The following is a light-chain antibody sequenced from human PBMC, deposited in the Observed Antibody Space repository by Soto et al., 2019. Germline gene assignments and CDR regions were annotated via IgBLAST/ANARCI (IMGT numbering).Light chain of an antibody. J-gene: IGLJ1*01. CDR2: DVD. V-gene: IGLV2-14*03. CDR1: NDDIGGYNY. CDR3: SSYTSNNTYV. Sequence: QSALTQTASVSGSPGQSITISCTGTNDDIGGYNYVSWYQHHPGKAPKLMNYDVDNRPSGISNRFSGSKSGNTASLTISGLQAEDEADYFCSSYTSNNTYVFGTGTQLTVL.